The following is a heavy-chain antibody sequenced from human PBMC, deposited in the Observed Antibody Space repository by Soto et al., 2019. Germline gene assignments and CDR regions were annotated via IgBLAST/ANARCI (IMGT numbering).Heavy chain of an antibody. Sequence: PGGSLRLSCVASGFTFNSYSMNWVRQAPGKGLEWVSSISSANAYIYYADSVKGRFTISRDNARNSLYLQMNSLRADDTAVYYCARVPGHSYGGRYYYYGMDVWGQGTTVTVSS. CDR1: GFTFNSYS. CDR3: ARVPGHSYGGRYYYYGMDV. J-gene: IGHJ6*02. D-gene: IGHD5-18*01. CDR2: ISSANAYI. V-gene: IGHV3-21*04.